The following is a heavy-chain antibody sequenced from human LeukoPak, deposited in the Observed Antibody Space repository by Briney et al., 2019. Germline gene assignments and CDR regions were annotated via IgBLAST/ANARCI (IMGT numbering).Heavy chain of an antibody. J-gene: IGHJ4*02. Sequence: GGSLRLSCAASGFTVSSNYMSWVRQAPVKGLEWVSAIYSGGSTYYADSVKGRFTISGDNSKNTLYLQMNSLRAEDTAVYYCAITEDYYDSSGSDYWGQGTLVTVSS. V-gene: IGHV3-53*01. CDR2: IYSGGST. D-gene: IGHD3-22*01. CDR1: GFTVSSNY. CDR3: AITEDYYDSSGSDY.